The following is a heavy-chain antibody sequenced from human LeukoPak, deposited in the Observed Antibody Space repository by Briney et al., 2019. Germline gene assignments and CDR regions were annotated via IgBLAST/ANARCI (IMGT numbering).Heavy chain of an antibody. CDR1: GFTFSSYW. J-gene: IGHJ4*02. CDR3: AKSDCASDGCKLLNY. Sequence: PGGSLRLSCAASGFTFSSYWMSWVRQAPGKGLEWVANIKQDGSEKYYVDSVKGRFTISRDNAKNSLYLQMNSLRAEDTAVYYCAKSDCASDGCKLLNYWGQGTLVTVSS. CDR2: IKQDGSEK. D-gene: IGHD3-10*01. V-gene: IGHV3-7*03.